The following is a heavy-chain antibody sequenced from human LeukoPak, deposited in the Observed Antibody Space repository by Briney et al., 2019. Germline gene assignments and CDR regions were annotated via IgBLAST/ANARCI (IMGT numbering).Heavy chain of an antibody. Sequence: ASVKVSCKASGYTFTGYYIHWVRQAPGQGLEWMGRIIPILDIANYAQKFQGRVTITADKSTSTAYMELSSLRSEDTAVYFCARGLPFDYWGQGTLVTVSS. V-gene: IGHV1-69*04. D-gene: IGHD3-16*01. CDR3: ARGLPFDY. J-gene: IGHJ4*02. CDR2: IIPILDIA. CDR1: GYTFTGYY.